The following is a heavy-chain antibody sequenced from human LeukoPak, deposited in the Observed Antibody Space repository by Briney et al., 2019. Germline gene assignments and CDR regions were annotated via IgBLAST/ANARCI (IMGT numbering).Heavy chain of an antibody. Sequence: GGSLRLSCAASGFTFDSYWMSWVRQAQGKGLEGVANLKQDGNEKYYVASVKGRFTIYRDNAENSLYLQMNSLRAEDTAVYYCTRDPLTQNDYWGQGTLVTVSS. V-gene: IGHV3-7*01. J-gene: IGHJ4*02. CDR3: TRDPLTQNDY. CDR2: LKQDGNEK. CDR1: GFTFDSYW. D-gene: IGHD1-14*01.